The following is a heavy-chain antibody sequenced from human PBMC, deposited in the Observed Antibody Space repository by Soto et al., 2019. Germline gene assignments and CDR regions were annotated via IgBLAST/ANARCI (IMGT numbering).Heavy chain of an antibody. D-gene: IGHD6-13*01. Sequence: ASVKVSCKASGDTFTGYYLHWVRQAPGQGLEWMGWINPSSGGANIAQKFQGWVTMTRDTSIDTAYMELTRLRSDDTAVYYCTRLAAAGPFYYYYGMDVWGQGTTVTVSS. J-gene: IGHJ6*02. CDR1: GDTFTGYY. CDR3: TRLAAAGPFYYYYGMDV. CDR2: INPSSGGA. V-gene: IGHV1-2*04.